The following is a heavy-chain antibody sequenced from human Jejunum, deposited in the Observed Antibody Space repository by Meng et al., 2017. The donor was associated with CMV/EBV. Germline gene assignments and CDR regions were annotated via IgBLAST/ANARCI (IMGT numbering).Heavy chain of an antibody. CDR3: ARGRWTGGWFDP. CDR2: VHGSRGT. V-gene: IGHV4-59*12. CDR1: VASISTSF. D-gene: IGHD3/OR15-3a*01. J-gene: IGHJ5*02. Sequence: CRVSVASISTSFWTWIRQVPGKGLEWIGYVHGSRGTNFNPSFKSRVTISADTSKNQVSLRLTSVTAADTAVFYCARGRWTGGWFDPWGQGILVTVSS.